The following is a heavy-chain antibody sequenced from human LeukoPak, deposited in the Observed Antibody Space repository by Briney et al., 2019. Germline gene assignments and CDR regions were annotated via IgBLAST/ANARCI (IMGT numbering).Heavy chain of an antibody. CDR1: GGSITISDYY. V-gene: IGHV4-39*01. Sequence: PSETLSLTCTVSGGSITISDYYWGRIRLPPGQGLEWIGTISHTGTTYYNPSLQSRVTISVDKSKNQFSLKLSSVTAADTAVYYCATRENHVLRTPGDYWGQGTLVTVSS. D-gene: IGHD1-14*01. CDR3: ATRENHVLRTPGDY. J-gene: IGHJ4*02. CDR2: ISHTGTT.